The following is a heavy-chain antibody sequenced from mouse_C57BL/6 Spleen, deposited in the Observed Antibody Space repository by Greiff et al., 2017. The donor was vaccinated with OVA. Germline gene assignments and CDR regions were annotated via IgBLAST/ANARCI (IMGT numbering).Heavy chain of an antibody. CDR2: ISSGGSYT. CDR1: GFTFSSYG. D-gene: IGHD2-4*01. J-gene: IGHJ4*01. Sequence: DVMLVESGGDLVKPGGSLKLSCAASGFTFSSYGMSWVRQTPDKRLEWVATISSGGSYTYYPDSVKGRFTISRDNAKNTLYLQMSSLKSEDTAMYYCARKIYYDYGGGAMDYWGQGTSVTVSS. CDR3: ARKIYYDYGGGAMDY. V-gene: IGHV5-6*02.